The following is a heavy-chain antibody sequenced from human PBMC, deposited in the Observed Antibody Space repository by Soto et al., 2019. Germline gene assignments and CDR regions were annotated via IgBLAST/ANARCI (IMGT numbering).Heavy chain of an antibody. J-gene: IGHJ6*02. Sequence: ASVKVSCKASGYTFTSYAMHWVRQAPGQRLEWMGWINAGNGNTKYSQKFQGRVTITRDTSASTAYMELSSLRSEDTAVYYCARSIVATIPAHYYYYYGMDVWGQGTTVTVSS. CDR1: GYTFTSYA. CDR3: ARSIVATIPAHYYYYYGMDV. CDR2: INAGNGNT. D-gene: IGHD5-12*01. V-gene: IGHV1-3*01.